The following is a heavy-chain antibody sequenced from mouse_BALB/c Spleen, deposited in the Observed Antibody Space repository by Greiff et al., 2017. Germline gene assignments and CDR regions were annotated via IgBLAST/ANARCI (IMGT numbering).Heavy chain of an antibody. V-gene: IGHV5-15*02. Sequence: EVKLVESGGGLVQPGGSRKLSCAASGFTFSSFGMHWVRKAPGKGPEWVAFISNLAYSIYYADTVTGRFTISRENAKNTLYLEMSSLRSEDTAMYYCARDEGLRRFAYWGQGTLVTVSA. D-gene: IGHD2-4*01. CDR1: GFTFSSFG. J-gene: IGHJ3*01. CDR2: ISNLAYSI. CDR3: ARDEGLRRFAY.